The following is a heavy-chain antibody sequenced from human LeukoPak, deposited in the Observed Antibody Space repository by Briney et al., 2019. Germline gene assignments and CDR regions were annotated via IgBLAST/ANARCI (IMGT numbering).Heavy chain of an antibody. V-gene: IGHV1-2*02. J-gene: IGHJ5*02. CDR1: GYTFIDYY. CDR2: MNPKTGDT. CDR3: TGDVIMGYQQGYFDP. D-gene: IGHD2-8*01. Sequence: ASVKVSCKASGYTFIDYYIHWVRQAPGQGIECMGWMNPKTGDTRYEEKFQGRVAMTRETSITTAYMELSGLNSDDTAMYFCTGDVIMGYQQGYFDPWGQGTLVTVSS.